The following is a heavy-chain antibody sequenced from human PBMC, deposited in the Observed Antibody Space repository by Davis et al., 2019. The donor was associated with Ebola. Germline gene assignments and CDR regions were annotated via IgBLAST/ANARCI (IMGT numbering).Heavy chain of an antibody. CDR1: GYTFTSYD. Sequence: ASVKVSCKASGYTFTSYDINWVRQATGQGLEWMGWMNPNSGNTGYAQKFQGRVTMTRNTSISTAYMELSSLRSEDTAVYYCAITPNRYSSSWTRYWYFDLWGRGTLVTVSS. J-gene: IGHJ2*01. V-gene: IGHV1-8*01. CDR3: AITPNRYSSSWTRYWYFDL. D-gene: IGHD6-13*01. CDR2: MNPNSGNT.